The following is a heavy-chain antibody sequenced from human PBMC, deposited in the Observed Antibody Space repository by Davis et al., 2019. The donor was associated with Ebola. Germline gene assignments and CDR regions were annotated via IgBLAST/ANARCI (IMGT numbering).Heavy chain of an antibody. Sequence: PGGSLRLSCAASEFSFSSYAMGWVRQAPGKGLEWVSAISRGGENTYYADSVKGRFTISRDNSNNTMILQMNSLRVDDTAVYYCAKAPRGAHFDILTGYSVPGNYYMDVWGKGTTVTVSS. J-gene: IGHJ6*03. D-gene: IGHD3-9*01. V-gene: IGHV3-23*01. CDR2: ISRGGENT. CDR1: EFSFSSYA. CDR3: AKAPRGAHFDILTGYSVPGNYYMDV.